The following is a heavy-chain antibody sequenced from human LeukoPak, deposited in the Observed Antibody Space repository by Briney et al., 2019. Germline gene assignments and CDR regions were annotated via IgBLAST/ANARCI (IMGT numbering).Heavy chain of an antibody. J-gene: IGHJ5*02. V-gene: IGHV1-69*06. CDR3: ARDWCSGGSCYFRWFDP. CDR1: GGTFSSYA. D-gene: IGHD2-15*01. Sequence: GASVKVSCKASGGTFSSYAISWVRQAPGQGLEWMGGIIPIFGTANYAQKFQGRVTITGDKSTSTAYMELSSLRSEDTAVYYCARDWCSGGSCYFRWFDPWGQGTLVTVSS. CDR2: IIPIFGTA.